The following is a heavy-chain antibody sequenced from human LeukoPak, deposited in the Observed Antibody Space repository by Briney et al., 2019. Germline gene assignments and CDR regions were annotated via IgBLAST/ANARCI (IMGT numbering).Heavy chain of an antibody. Sequence: SETLSLICTVSGGSISSSSYYWGWIRQPPGKGLEWIGSIYYSGSTYYNPSLKSRVTISVDTSKNQFSLKLSSVTAADTAVYYCARHSTKEVEYYYDSSGYRPTEYFQHWGQGTLVTVSS. V-gene: IGHV4-39*01. J-gene: IGHJ1*01. CDR2: IYYSGST. CDR3: ARHSTKEVEYYYDSSGYRPTEYFQH. D-gene: IGHD3-22*01. CDR1: GGSISSSSYY.